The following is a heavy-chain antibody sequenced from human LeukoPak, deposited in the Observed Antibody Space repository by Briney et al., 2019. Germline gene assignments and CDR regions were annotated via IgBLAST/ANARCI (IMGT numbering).Heavy chain of an antibody. CDR3: ARDRGTDGSDQLDP. Sequence: SETLSLTCTVSGGSISSYCWIWVRQPAEKGLEWIGRICSSGSTIYNPSLKSRVAMSSDMSNNQFSLRLSSVTATDTAVYYCARDRGTDGSDQLDPWGQGTLVTVSS. CDR2: ICSSGST. V-gene: IGHV4-4*07. J-gene: IGHJ5*02. D-gene: IGHD3-10*01. CDR1: GGSISSYC.